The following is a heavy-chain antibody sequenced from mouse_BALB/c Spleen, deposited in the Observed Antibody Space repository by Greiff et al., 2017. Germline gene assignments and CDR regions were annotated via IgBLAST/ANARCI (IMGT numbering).Heavy chain of an antibody. CDR2: IWTGGGT. D-gene: IGHD2-14*01. Sequence: VQGVEPGPGLVAPSQSLSITCTVSGFSLTSYDISWIRQPPGKGLEWLGVIWTGGGTNYNSAFMSRLSISKDNSKSQVFLKMNSLQTDDTAIYYCERDRAYYRYDADYWGQGTLVTVSA. CDR1: GFSLTSYD. V-gene: IGHV2-9-2*01. CDR3: ERDRAYYRYDADY. J-gene: IGHJ3*01.